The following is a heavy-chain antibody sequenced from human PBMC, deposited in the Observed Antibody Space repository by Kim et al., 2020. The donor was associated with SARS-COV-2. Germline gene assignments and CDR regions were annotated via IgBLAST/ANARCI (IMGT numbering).Heavy chain of an antibody. J-gene: IGHJ4*02. Sequence: SETLSLTCAAYGGSFSGYYWSWIRQPPGKGLEWIGEINHSGSTNYNPSLKSRVTISVDTSKNQFSLKLSSVTAADTAVYYCAREGQLGYWGQGTLVTVSS. CDR2: INHSGST. V-gene: IGHV4-34*01. D-gene: IGHD6-6*01. CDR1: GGSFSGYY. CDR3: AREGQLGY.